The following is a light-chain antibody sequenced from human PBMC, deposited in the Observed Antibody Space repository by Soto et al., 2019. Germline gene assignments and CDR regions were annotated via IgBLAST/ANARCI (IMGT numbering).Light chain of an antibody. Sequence: QSVLTQPPSVSGAPGQRVTISCTGSSSNVGAGYDVQWYQQLPGTAPKLLIYGTTNRPSGVPDRFSGSRSGSSASLAITGLQADDEADYYCQSYDRSLSGSVFGTGTKVTVL. CDR3: QSYDRSLSGSV. CDR2: GTT. J-gene: IGLJ1*01. CDR1: SSNVGAGYD. V-gene: IGLV1-40*01.